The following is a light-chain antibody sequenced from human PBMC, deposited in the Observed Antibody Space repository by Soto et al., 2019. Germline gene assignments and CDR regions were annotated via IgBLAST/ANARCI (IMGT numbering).Light chain of an antibody. CDR2: DVT. CDR3: CSYAGGPWV. Sequence: QSVLTQPRSVSGSPGQSVTISCTGTSSDVGGYNYVSWYQHHPGKAPKLMIYDVTKRPSGVPDRFSGSKSGNSASLTISGLQAEDEADYYCCSYAGGPWVFGGGTKVTVL. J-gene: IGLJ3*02. V-gene: IGLV2-11*01. CDR1: SSDVGGYNY.